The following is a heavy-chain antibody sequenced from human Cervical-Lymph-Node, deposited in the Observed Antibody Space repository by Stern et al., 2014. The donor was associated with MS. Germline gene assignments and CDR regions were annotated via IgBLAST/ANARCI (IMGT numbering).Heavy chain of an antibody. J-gene: IGHJ3*01. CDR3: SKDGSPPSHFALCGADCYSPHFDF. D-gene: IGHD2-21*02. V-gene: IGHV3-30*18. Sequence: QVQLVQSGGGVVQPGKSLRLSCVVSGLTFSSYGMHWVRQSPGKGLEWVAFISYDETAKNYADSVKGRFTISRDNSKDTLYLQMNRLRAEDTAMYYCSKDGSPPSHFALCGADCYSPHFDFWGHGTMVTVSS. CDR1: GLTFSSYG. CDR2: ISYDETAK.